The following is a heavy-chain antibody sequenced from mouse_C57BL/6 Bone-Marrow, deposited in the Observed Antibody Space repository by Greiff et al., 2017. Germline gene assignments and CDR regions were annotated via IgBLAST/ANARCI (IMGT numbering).Heavy chain of an antibody. V-gene: IGHV1-26*01. CDR3: ARAPLYYNYDREIAY. D-gene: IGHD2-4*01. CDR2: INPNNGGT. J-gene: IGHJ3*01. CDR1: GYTFTDYY. Sequence: EVQLQQSGPELVKPGASVKISCKASGYTFTDYYMNWVKQSHGQSLEWIGDINPNNGGTSYNQKFKGKATLTVDKSSSTAYMELRSLTSEDSAVYYCARAPLYYNYDREIAYWGQGTLVTVSA.